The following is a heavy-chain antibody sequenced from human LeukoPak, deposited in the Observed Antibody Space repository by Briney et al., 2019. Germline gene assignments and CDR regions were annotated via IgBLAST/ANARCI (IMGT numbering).Heavy chain of an antibody. CDR2: LISTGRYI. J-gene: IGHJ6*02. Sequence: GGSLRLSCVASGFTSSSYSMNWVRQAPGKGLEYVSSLISTGRYIYYADSLKGRFTISRDNAKNSRYLQMNSLRAEDTAVYYCAREPYGSYGMDVWGQGTTVTVSS. CDR1: GFTSSSYS. V-gene: IGHV3-21*06. D-gene: IGHD3-10*01. CDR3: AREPYGSYGMDV.